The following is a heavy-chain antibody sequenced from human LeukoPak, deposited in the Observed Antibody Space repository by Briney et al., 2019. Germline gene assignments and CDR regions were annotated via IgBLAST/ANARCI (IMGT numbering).Heavy chain of an antibody. CDR2: IYHSGST. V-gene: IGHV4-38-2*01. CDR1: GYSISSGYY. Sequence: SETLSLTCAVSGYSISSGYYWGRIRQPPGKGLEWIGSIYHSGSTYYNPSLKSRVTISVDTSKNQFSLKLSSVTAADTAVYYCARTKFGGDDAFDIWGQGTMVTVSS. CDR3: ARTKFGGDDAFDI. J-gene: IGHJ3*02. D-gene: IGHD3-10*01.